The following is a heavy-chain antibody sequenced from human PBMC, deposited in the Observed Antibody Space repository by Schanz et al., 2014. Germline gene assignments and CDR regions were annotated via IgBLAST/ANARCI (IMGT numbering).Heavy chain of an antibody. V-gene: IGHV1-18*01. CDR3: AKAEYDILTDSYSRLDP. J-gene: IGHJ5*02. CDR2: ISVYTGNT. CDR1: GYTFTTYA. Sequence: QVQLVQSGAEVKKPGASVRVSCKASGYTFTTYAMSWVRQAPGQGLEWVGWISVYTGNTKYGQKVQGRVTMTADTSTNTAYMELRSLRSDDTAVEYCAKAEYDILTDSYSRLDPWGQGTLVTVSS. D-gene: IGHD3-9*01.